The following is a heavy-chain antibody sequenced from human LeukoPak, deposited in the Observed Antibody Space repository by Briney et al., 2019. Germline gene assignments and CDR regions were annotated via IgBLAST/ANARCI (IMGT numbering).Heavy chain of an antibody. CDR1: GFTFSSYE. J-gene: IGHJ4*02. Sequence: GGSLRLSCAASGFTFSSYEMNWVRQAPGKGPEWVANIKQDGSEKCYVDSVRGRFTISRDNAKNSLFLQMNSLRVEDTAVYYCARRGGSSSRRSPIDYWGQGTLVTVSS. CDR2: IKQDGSEK. D-gene: IGHD6-6*01. CDR3: ARRGGSSSRRSPIDY. V-gene: IGHV3-7*01.